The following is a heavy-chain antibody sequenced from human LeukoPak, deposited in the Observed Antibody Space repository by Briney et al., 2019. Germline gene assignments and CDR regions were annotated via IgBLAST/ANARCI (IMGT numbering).Heavy chain of an antibody. CDR1: GYTFTGYY. J-gene: IGHJ6*02. CDR3: ARVGYYYYGMDV. Sequence: ASVKVSCKASGYTFTGYYMHWVRQAPGQGLEWMGWINPNSGGTNYAQKFQGRDTMTRDTSLSTAYMEVSRLRSDDTAVYYCARVGYYYYGMDVWGQGTTVTVSS. D-gene: IGHD3-16*01. CDR2: INPNSGGT. V-gene: IGHV1-2*02.